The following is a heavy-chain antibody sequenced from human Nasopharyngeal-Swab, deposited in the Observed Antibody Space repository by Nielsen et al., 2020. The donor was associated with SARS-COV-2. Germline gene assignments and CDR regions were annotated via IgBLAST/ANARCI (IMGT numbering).Heavy chain of an antibody. Sequence: ASAQVSCNASGYTFTSYDINWVRPATGQGLEWLGWMNPNSGNTGYAQKFQGRVTMTRNTSISTAYMELSSLGSEDTAMYYCARGHYYDSSGSFAFDIWGQGTMVTVSS. V-gene: IGHV1-8*01. CDR3: ARGHYYDSSGSFAFDI. CDR2: MNPNSGNT. J-gene: IGHJ3*02. D-gene: IGHD3-22*01. CDR1: GYTFTSYD.